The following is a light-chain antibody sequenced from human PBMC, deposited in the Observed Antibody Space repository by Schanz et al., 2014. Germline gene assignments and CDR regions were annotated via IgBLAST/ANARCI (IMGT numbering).Light chain of an antibody. J-gene: IGLJ3*02. CDR2: EVN. CDR1: SSDVGGYNH. V-gene: IGLV2-8*01. CDR3: SSYAGSNNWV. Sequence: QSALTQPRSVSGSPGQSITITCTGTSSDVGGYNHVSWYQQHPGKAPKLVIYEVNKRPSGVPDRFSGSKSGNTASLTVSGLQAEDEAEYYCSSYAGSNNWVFGGGTKLTVL.